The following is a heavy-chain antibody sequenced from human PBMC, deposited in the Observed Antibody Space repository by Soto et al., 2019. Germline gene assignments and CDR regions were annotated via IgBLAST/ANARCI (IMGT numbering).Heavy chain of an antibody. J-gene: IGHJ6*02. V-gene: IGHV3-21*01. D-gene: IGHD2-15*01. CDR3: ARDREVVAAPYYYYYGMDV. Sequence: EVQLVESGGGLVKPGGSLRLSCAASGFTFSSYSMNWVRQAPGKGLEWVSSISSSSYIYYADSVKGRFTISRDNAKNSLYLQMNSLRAEDTAVYYCARDREVVAAPYYYYYGMDVWGQGTTVTVSS. CDR1: GFTFSSYS. CDR2: ISSSSYI.